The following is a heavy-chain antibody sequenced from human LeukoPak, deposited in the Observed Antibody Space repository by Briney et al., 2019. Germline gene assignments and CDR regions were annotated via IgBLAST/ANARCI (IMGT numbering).Heavy chain of an antibody. Sequence: ASVKVSCKASGCTFSSYAISWVRQAPGQGLEWMGGIIPIFGTANYAQKFQGRVTITADESTSTAYMELSRLRSDDTAVYYCAREFVSYFDYWGQGTLVTVSS. CDR2: IIPIFGTA. J-gene: IGHJ4*02. CDR3: AREFVSYFDY. CDR1: GCTFSSYA. V-gene: IGHV1-69*13.